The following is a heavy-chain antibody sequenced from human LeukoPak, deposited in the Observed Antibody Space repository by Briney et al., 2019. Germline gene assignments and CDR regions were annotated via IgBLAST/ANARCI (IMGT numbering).Heavy chain of an antibody. J-gene: IGHJ4*02. V-gene: IGHV3-23*01. Sequence: GGSLRLSCATSGFTFSSYAMSWVRQAPGKGLEWVSAISGSGGSTYYADSVKGRFTISRDNSKNTLYLQMNSLRAEDTAVYYCARTYYYGSGSWNYFDYWGQGTLVIVSS. CDR3: ARTYYYGSGSWNYFDY. CDR1: GFTFSSYA. D-gene: IGHD3-10*01. CDR2: ISGSGGST.